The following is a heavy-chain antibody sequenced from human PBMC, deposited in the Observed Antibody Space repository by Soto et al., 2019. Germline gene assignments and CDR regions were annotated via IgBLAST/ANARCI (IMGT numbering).Heavy chain of an antibody. CDR2: ISAYNGNT. J-gene: IGHJ5*02. V-gene: IGHV1-18*01. Sequence: VKVSCKASGYTFTSYGISWVRQAPGQGLEWMGWISAYNGNTNYAQKLQGRVTMTTDTSTSTAYMELRSLRSDDTAVYYCAAYDCSGGSCYYNWFDPWGQGTLVTVSS. CDR1: GYTFTSYG. D-gene: IGHD2-15*01. CDR3: AAYDCSGGSCYYNWFDP.